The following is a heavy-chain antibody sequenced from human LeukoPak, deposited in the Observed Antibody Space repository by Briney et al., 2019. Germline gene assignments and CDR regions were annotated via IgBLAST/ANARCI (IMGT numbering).Heavy chain of an antibody. Sequence: GASVKVSCKASGGTFSSYAISWVRQAPGQGLEWMGGIIPIFGTANYAQKFQGRVTITADESTSTAYMELSSLRSEDTAVYYCARDSLLYYYDSSGYYIYYYYGMDVWGQGTTVTVSS. V-gene: IGHV1-69*13. J-gene: IGHJ6*02. CDR3: ARDSLLYYYDSSGYYIYYYYGMDV. CDR1: GGTFSSYA. CDR2: IIPIFGTA. D-gene: IGHD3-22*01.